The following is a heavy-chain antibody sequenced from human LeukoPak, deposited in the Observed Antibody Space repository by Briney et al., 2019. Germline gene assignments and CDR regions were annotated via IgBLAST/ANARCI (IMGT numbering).Heavy chain of an antibody. CDR3: ARGGDTVLSSIDY. CDR1: GGPITNDNW. J-gene: IGHJ4*02. Sequence: PSETLSLTCVVSGGPITNDNWWNWVRQPPGKGLEWIGEIHHTGRTSYNPSLKSRVTISVDKSKNEFSLKVTSVTAADTAMYFCARGGDTVLSSIDYWGQGILVTVSS. V-gene: IGHV4-4*02. CDR2: IHHTGRT. D-gene: IGHD4-23*01.